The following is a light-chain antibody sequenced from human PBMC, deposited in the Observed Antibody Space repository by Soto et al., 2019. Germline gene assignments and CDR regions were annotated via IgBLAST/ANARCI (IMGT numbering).Light chain of an antibody. CDR3: HCQGFGNSAVYS. J-gene: IGKJ2*01. V-gene: IGKV3-20*01. CDR1: QSIRSSY. CDR2: AAS. Sequence: IVLTQSPGTLSLSPGESATLSCRASQSIRSSYVAWYQQKPGQAPRLLIYAASARAIGLPDRFSGSGSGTDFTLTISRLEPEDFAMYYCHCQGFGNSAVYSFGQGTKLEI.